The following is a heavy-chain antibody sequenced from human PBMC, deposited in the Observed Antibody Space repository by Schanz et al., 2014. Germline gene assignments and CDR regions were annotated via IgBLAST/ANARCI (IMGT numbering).Heavy chain of an antibody. Sequence: QVQLVQSWAEVKKPGSSVKVSCTASGGTFSSYTISWIRQAPGQGLEWMGRIIPVLAIADYAQKCQGRVTITADRSTSTAYMELSSLRSEDTAVYYCARGYGDSPTDFWGQGILVTVSS. D-gene: IGHD4-17*01. CDR3: ARGYGDSPTDF. CDR1: GGTFSSYT. CDR2: IIPVLAIA. J-gene: IGHJ4*02. V-gene: IGHV1-69*04.